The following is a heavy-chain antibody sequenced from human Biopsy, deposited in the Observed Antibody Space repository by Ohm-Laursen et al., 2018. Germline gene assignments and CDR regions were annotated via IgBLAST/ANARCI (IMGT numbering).Heavy chain of an antibody. CDR2: MNPDSGNT. Sequence: GVSVKVSCKTSGYTFTSYEINWVRQATGQGLEWMGWMNPDSGNTGYAQNFQGRVTMTRNTSISTAYMELSSLRSEDTAVYFCARADPPLFYYGSGSSNWFDPWGQGTLVTVPS. J-gene: IGHJ5*02. D-gene: IGHD3-10*01. CDR3: ARADPPLFYYGSGSSNWFDP. CDR1: GYTFTSYE. V-gene: IGHV1-8*01.